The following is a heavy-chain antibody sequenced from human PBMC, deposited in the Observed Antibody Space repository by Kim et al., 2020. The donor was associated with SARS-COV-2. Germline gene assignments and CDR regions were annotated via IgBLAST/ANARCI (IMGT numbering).Heavy chain of an antibody. CDR3: ARMTLVGASSFDY. Sequence: GGSLRLSCAASGFTFSSYAMHWVRQAPGKGLEWVAVISYDGSNKYYADSVKGRFTISRDNSKNTLYLQMNSLRAEDTAVYYCARMTLVGASSFDYWGQGTLVTVSS. V-gene: IGHV3-30*04. CDR1: GFTFSSYA. CDR2: ISYDGSNK. J-gene: IGHJ4*02. D-gene: IGHD1-26*01.